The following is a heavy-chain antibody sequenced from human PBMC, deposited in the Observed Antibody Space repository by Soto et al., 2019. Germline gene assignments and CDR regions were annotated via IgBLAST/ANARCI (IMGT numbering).Heavy chain of an antibody. CDR3: ARVPAP. Sequence: LETLPHTCTVSGDSSSTSRYYWGWIRQPPGKGLEWIGNIYYSGTTYYNPSLKSRVTISVDTSKNQFSLKLSSVTAADTAVYYCARVPAPWGQGTLVTVSS. J-gene: IGHJ5*02. V-gene: IGHV4-39*07. CDR1: GDSSSTSRYY. CDR2: IYYSGTT.